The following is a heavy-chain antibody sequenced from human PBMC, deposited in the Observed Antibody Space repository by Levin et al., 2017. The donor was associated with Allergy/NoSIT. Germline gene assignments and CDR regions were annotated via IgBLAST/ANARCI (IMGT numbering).Heavy chain of an antibody. Sequence: SQTLSLPCAVSGGSIRSGGYSWRWIRQPPGKGLEWIGNIYLSGSTNDNPSLKSRVTLSVDRSKNQFSLKLSYVTAADTAVYYCARVAGYSYGYYFDYWGPGTLVTVSS. V-gene: IGHV4-30-2*01. D-gene: IGHD5-18*01. J-gene: IGHJ4*02. CDR3: ARVAGYSYGYYFDY. CDR2: IYLSGST. CDR1: GGSIRSGGYS.